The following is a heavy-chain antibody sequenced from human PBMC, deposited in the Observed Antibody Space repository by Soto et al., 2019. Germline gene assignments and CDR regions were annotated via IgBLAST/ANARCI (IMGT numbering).Heavy chain of an antibody. D-gene: IGHD2-2*01. CDR1: GYTLTELS. CDR2: FDPEDGET. Sequence: GASVKVSCKVSGYTLTELSMRWVRQAPGKGLEWMGGFDPEDGETIYAQKFQGRVTMTEDTSTDTAYMELSSLRSEDTAVYYCATARTYRYGDCSSTSCYGYYFDYWGQGTLVTVSS. V-gene: IGHV1-24*01. J-gene: IGHJ4*02. CDR3: ATARTYRYGDCSSTSCYGYYFDY.